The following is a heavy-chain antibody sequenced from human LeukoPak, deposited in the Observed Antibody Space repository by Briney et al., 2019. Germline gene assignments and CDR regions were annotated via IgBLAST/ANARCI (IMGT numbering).Heavy chain of an antibody. V-gene: IGHV3-21*01. CDR2: ISSSSYI. D-gene: IGHD6-6*01. CDR3: ARDEAEIAARPFDY. Sequence: GGSLRLSCAASGFTFSSYSMNWVRQAPGKGLEWVSSISSSSYIYYADSVKGRFTISRDNAKNSLYLQMNSLRAEDTAVYYCARDEAEIAARPFDYWGQGTLVTVSS. J-gene: IGHJ4*02. CDR1: GFTFSSYS.